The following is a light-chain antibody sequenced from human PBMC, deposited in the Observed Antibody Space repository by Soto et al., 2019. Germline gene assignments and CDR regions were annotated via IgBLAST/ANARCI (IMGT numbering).Light chain of an antibody. CDR1: QSVSNNY. CDR3: QQYGSSPLT. J-gene: IGKJ4*01. CDR2: GAS. V-gene: IGKV3-20*01. Sequence: DIVLTQSTGSLSLSAGERATLSCKSSQSVSNNYLAWYQQQPGQAPRLLIYGASSRATGIPDRFIGSWSGTDCTLTISRLEPEDFSVYYCQQYGSSPLTLGGGTKVDI.